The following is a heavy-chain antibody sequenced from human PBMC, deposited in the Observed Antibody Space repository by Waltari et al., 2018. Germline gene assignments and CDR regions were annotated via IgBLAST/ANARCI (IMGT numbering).Heavy chain of an antibody. CDR1: GXTFSTXW. D-gene: IGHD4-4*01. CDR2: IKEDGXGK. CDR3: TRDPXYSNFVY. V-gene: IGHV3-7*01. Sequence: EVQLVEXGGDLVQPGGXLRLSXAASGXTFSTXWMTWVGQAPGKGLVWLANIKEDGXGKNHVAAVKVRXTIXRDXAXNXLYLQMNTXXAEDXAVYYCTRDPXYSNFVYXGQGTLGTVXS. J-gene: IGHJ4*02.